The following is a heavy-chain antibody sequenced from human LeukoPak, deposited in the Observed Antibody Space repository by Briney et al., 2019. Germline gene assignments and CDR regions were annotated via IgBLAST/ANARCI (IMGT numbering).Heavy chain of an antibody. Sequence: GGSLRLSCAASGFTFSTYTLTWVRQAPGKGPEWVSVINTGGGTNYPDSVKGRFTVSRDNSKNALYLQMNSLRAEDTAVYYCARVRGTIGGYFDNWGQGTLVTVSS. CDR3: ARVRGTIGGYFDN. CDR2: INTGGGT. D-gene: IGHD3-10*01. V-gene: IGHV3-23*01. CDR1: GFTFSTYT. J-gene: IGHJ4*02.